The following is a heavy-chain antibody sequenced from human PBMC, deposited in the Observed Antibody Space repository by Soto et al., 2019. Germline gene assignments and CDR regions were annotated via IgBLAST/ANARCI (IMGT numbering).Heavy chain of an antibody. CDR3: ARDARGYSGYDYYPKFDY. D-gene: IGHD5-12*01. Sequence: SLRLSCAASGFTFSSYGMHWVRQAPGKGLEWVAIIWYDGSNKYYADSVKGRFTISRDNSKNTLYLQMNSLRAEDTAVYYCARDARGYSGYDYYPKFDYWGQGTLVTVSS. V-gene: IGHV3-33*01. J-gene: IGHJ4*02. CDR2: IWYDGSNK. CDR1: GFTFSSYG.